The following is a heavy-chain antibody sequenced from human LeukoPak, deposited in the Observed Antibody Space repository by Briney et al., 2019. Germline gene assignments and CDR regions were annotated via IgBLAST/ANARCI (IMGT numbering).Heavy chain of an antibody. J-gene: IGHJ4*02. CDR1: GFTFSSYW. V-gene: IGHV3-74*01. Sequence: PGGSLRLSCAASGFTFSSYWMGWVRQAPGKGLAWVSRIDEVGSVTNSADSVQGRFTISRDNAKNALYLLMISLRAEDTALFGCLDYWGQGTLVTLSS. CDR2: IDEVGSVT. CDR3: LDY. D-gene: IGHD2-21*01.